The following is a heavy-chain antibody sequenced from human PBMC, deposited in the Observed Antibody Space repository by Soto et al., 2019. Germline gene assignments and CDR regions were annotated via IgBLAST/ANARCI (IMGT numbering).Heavy chain of an antibody. D-gene: IGHD3-10*01. J-gene: IGHJ4*02. Sequence: QVHLVQSGAEVKKPGASVKVSCKASGYTFTNYAMHWVRQAPGQRLEWMGWINAGNGNTKYSQKFQGRVTITRDTSASTAYMELSSLRSEATAVYYCARGLGGSGSYSDYWGQGTLVTVSS. CDR3: ARGLGGSGSYSDY. CDR1: GYTFTNYA. CDR2: INAGNGNT. V-gene: IGHV1-3*01.